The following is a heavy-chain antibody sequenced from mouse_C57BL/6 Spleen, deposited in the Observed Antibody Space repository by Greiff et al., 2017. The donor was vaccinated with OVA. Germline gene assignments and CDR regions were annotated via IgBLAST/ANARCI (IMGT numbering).Heavy chain of an antibody. J-gene: IGHJ2*01. Sequence: EVKLMESGGGLVKPGGSLKLSCAASGFTFSDYGMHWVRQAPEKGLEWVAYISSGSSTIYYADTVKGRFTISRDNAKNTLFLQMTSLRSEDTAMYYCARFVAGDYFDYWGQGTTLTVSS. V-gene: IGHV5-17*01. CDR1: GFTFSDYG. D-gene: IGHD1-1*01. CDR2: ISSGSSTI. CDR3: ARFVAGDYFDY.